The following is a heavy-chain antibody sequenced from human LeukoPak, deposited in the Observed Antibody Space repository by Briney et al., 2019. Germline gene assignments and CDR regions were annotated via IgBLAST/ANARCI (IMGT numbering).Heavy chain of an antibody. Sequence: PSATLSLTCTVAGGSIISSNYYWGWIRQPPGEGREWIGSIYYSGSTYYNPSLKSRVSISVDTSKDQFSLKLSSVTAADTAVYYCARHRDSSGWYDFDYWGQGTLVTVSS. D-gene: IGHD6-19*01. CDR3: ARHRDSSGWYDFDY. CDR1: GGSIISSNYY. CDR2: IYYSGST. V-gene: IGHV4-39*01. J-gene: IGHJ4*02.